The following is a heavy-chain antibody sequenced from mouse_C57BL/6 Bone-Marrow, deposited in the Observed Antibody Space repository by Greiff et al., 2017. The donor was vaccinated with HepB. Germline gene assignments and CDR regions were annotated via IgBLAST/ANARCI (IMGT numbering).Heavy chain of an antibody. D-gene: IGHD2-1*01. CDR1: GYTFTDYY. J-gene: IGHJ3*01. CDR3: ARHGNSWFAY. Sequence: QVQLQQSGAELVRPGASVKLSCKASGYTFTDYYINWVKQRPGQGLEWIARIYPGSGNTYYNEKFKGKATLTAEKSSSTAYMQLSSLTSEDSAVYFCARHGNSWFAYWGQGTLVTVSA. CDR2: IYPGSGNT. V-gene: IGHV1-76*01.